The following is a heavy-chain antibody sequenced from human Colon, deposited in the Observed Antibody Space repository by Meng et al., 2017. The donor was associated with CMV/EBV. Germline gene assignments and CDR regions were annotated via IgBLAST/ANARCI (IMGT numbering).Heavy chain of an antibody. D-gene: IGHD3-3*01. Sequence: GESLKISCAASGFTFSSYSMNWVRQAPGKGLEWVSYISSSSSTIYYADSVKGRFTISRDNTNNALYLQMSSLRADDTAVYYCARDPSLITISGVVTYGMDVWGPGTTVTVSS. J-gene: IGHJ6*02. CDR2: ISSSSSTI. V-gene: IGHV3-48*04. CDR3: ARDPSLITISGVVTYGMDV. CDR1: GFTFSSYS.